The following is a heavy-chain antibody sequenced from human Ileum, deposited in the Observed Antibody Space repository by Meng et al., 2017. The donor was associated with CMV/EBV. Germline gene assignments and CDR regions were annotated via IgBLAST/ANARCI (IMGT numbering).Heavy chain of an antibody. Sequence: SGFTFSDYYMYWIRQAPGKGLEWVSYISSSGNTISYADSVKGRFTISRDNAKNSLYLQMNSLRAEDTAVFYCARDGHSSSTSNYDHWGQGTLVTVSS. J-gene: IGHJ4*02. CDR3: ARDGHSSSTSNYDH. CDR2: ISSSGNTI. CDR1: GFTFSDYY. V-gene: IGHV3-11*04. D-gene: IGHD2-2*03.